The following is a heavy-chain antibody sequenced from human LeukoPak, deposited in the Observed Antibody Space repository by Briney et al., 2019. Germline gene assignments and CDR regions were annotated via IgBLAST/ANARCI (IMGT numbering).Heavy chain of an antibody. Sequence: SETLSLTCTVSGGSVSTYYWHWIRQPPGKGLEWIGYMSYSGSTNYNPSLKSRVTISIDTSRDQFSLKLSSVTAADTAVYYCARGTAVAHDYWGQGTLVTVSS. CDR2: MSYSGST. V-gene: IGHV4-59*02. J-gene: IGHJ4*02. CDR1: GGSVSTYY. D-gene: IGHD6-19*01. CDR3: ARGTAVAHDY.